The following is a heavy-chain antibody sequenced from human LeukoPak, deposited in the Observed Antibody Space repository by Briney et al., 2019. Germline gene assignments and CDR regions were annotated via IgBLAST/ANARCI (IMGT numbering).Heavy chain of an antibody. V-gene: IGHV4-59*08. J-gene: IGHJ4*02. Sequence: SETLSLTCSVSGVSISSDYWSWIRQPPGKGLEWIGFVYYSGSTNYNPSLTSRVTISVDTSKNQFSLKLSSVTAADTAFYYCARHMRGYSYGPFDSWGQGTVVTVSS. CDR2: VYYSGST. D-gene: IGHD5-18*01. CDR3: ARHMRGYSYGPFDS. CDR1: GVSISSDY.